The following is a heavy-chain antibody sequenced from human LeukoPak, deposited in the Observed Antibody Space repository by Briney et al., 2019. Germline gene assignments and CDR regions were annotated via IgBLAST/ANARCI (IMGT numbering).Heavy chain of an antibody. CDR2: IKSKTDGETT. V-gene: IGHV3-15*01. CDR3: TIDVDLMYRSGLYQDY. CDR1: GFTFRNAW. Sequence: TTGGSLRLSCAASGFTFRNAWMTWVRQAPGKGLEWVGRIKSKTDGETTDYAAPVKGRFTISRDDSINTLYLQMNSLKIADTALYYCTIDVDLMYRSGLYQDYWGQGTLVTVSS. D-gene: IGHD6-25*01. J-gene: IGHJ4*02.